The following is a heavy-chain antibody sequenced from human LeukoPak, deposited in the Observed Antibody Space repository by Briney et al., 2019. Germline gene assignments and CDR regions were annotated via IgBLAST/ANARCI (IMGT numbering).Heavy chain of an antibody. V-gene: IGHV1-18*01. CDR3: AGVRTTLLDY. Sequence: ASVKVSCKASGYTXTSYDISWVRQAPGQGLEWMGWISGYNGNTKYARKLQGRVTMTTDTSTSTAYMELRSLRSDDTAVYYCAGVRTTLLDYWGQGTLVTVSS. J-gene: IGHJ4*02. CDR1: GYTXTSYD. D-gene: IGHD2/OR15-2a*01. CDR2: ISGYNGNT.